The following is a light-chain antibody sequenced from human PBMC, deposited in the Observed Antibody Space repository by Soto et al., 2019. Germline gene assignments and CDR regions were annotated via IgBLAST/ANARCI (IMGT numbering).Light chain of an antibody. V-gene: IGLV2-8*01. Sequence: QSALTQPPSASGSPGQSVTISCTGTSSDVGGYNYVSWYQQHPGKDPKLMIYEINKRPSGVPDRFSGSKSGNTASLTVSGLQAEDEDDYYCSSYANSNNLPYVFGTGTKVTVL. CDR2: EIN. J-gene: IGLJ1*01. CDR3: SSYANSNNLPYV. CDR1: SSDVGGYNY.